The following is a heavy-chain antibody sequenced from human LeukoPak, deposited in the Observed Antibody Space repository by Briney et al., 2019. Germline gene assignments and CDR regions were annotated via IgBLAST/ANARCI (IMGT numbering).Heavy chain of an antibody. CDR2: IYYSGST. J-gene: IGHJ4*02. D-gene: IGHD6-25*01. CDR1: GVSISSSNSY. V-gene: IGHV4-39*01. Sequence: ASETLSLTCTVSGVSISSSNSYWGWIRQPPGKGLEWIGNIYYSGSTYHNASLQSRVTISIDTSKNQFSLRLNSVTAADTAMYYCAKSGGSGLIDYWGQGTLVTVSS. CDR3: AKSGGSGLIDY.